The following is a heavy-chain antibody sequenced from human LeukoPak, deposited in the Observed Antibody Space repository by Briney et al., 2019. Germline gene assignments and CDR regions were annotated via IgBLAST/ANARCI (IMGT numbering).Heavy chain of an antibody. D-gene: IGHD2-15*01. CDR1: GGSISSGSYY. J-gene: IGHJ4*02. Sequence: SETLSLTCTVSGGSISSGSYYWSWIRQPAGKGLEWIGRIYTSGSTNYNPSLKSRVTMSVDTSKNQFSLKLSSVTAADTAVYYCARCWATLTSEYYFDYWGQGTLVTVSS. V-gene: IGHV4-61*02. CDR3: ARCWATLTSEYYFDY. CDR2: IYTSGST.